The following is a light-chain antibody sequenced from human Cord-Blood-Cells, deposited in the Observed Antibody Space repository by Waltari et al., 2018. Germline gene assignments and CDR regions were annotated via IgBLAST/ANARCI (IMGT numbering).Light chain of an antibody. J-gene: IGLJ2*01. V-gene: IGLV2-14*01. Sequence: QPALTHPASVSGSPGQSLTISCAGTSSDDGGYNYVSWYQQHPGKAPNLMIYDVSNRPSGVSTRLSGSKSGTTASLTISGLQAEDGGDYYCSSYTGGSTVVFCGGTKLTGL. CDR1: SSDDGGYNY. CDR3: SSYTGGSTVV. CDR2: DVS.